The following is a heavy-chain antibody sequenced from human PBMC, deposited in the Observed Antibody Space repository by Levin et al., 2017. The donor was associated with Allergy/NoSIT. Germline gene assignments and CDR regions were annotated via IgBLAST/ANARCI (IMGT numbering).Heavy chain of an antibody. J-gene: IGHJ6*02. CDR1: GFTFSSYG. Sequence: PGGSLRLSCAASGFTFSSYGMHWVRQAPGKGLEWVAVISYDGSNKYYADSVKGRFTISRDNSKNTLYLQMNSLRAEDTAVYYCAKDLGYVAAARTYYDYGMDGWGQGTTVTVSS. D-gene: IGHD6-13*01. CDR2: ISYDGSNK. CDR3: AKDLGYVAAARTYYDYGMDG. V-gene: IGHV3-30*18.